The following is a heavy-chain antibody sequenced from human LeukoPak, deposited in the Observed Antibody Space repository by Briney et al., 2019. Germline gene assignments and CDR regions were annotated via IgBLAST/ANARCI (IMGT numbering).Heavy chain of an antibody. CDR2: IYPGDSDT. Sequence: GESLKISCKGSGYIFTSYWIGWVRPMPGKGLEWMGIIYPGDSDTRYSPSFQGQVTISADKSISTAYLQWSSLKASDTAMYYCARSTSWGPNYYYYYGMDVWGQGTTVTVSS. CDR3: ARSTSWGPNYYYYYGMDV. D-gene: IGHD2-2*01. J-gene: IGHJ6*02. CDR1: GYIFTSYW. V-gene: IGHV5-51*01.